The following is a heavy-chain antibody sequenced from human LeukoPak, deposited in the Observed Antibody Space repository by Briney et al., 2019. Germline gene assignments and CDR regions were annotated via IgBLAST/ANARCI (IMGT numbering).Heavy chain of an antibody. CDR1: GGSISSGSYS. D-gene: IGHD7-27*01. CDR2: IYPRGST. Sequence: SQTLSLTCAVSGGSISSGSYSWSWIRQPPGKGLEWIGYIYPRGSTYYNPSLKSRVILSLDKSANQFSLNLSSVTAADTAVYYCARFSPRAMGNYLDFWGQGTLVTVSS. CDR3: ARFSPRAMGNYLDF. V-gene: IGHV4-30-2*01. J-gene: IGHJ4*02.